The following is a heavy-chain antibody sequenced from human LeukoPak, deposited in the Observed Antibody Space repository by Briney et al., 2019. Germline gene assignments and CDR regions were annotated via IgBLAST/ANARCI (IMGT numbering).Heavy chain of an antibody. V-gene: IGHV3-7*01. CDR1: GFSISSYF. CDR2: IKRDGSDI. Sequence: GGSLRLSCAASGFSISSYFMTWVRQAPGKGLEWVANIKRDGSDIYYVDSVKGRFTISRDNAKNSLYLQMNSLRAEDTAVYYCARGSAYYYDSSDYQGYYFDYWGQGTLVTVSS. D-gene: IGHD3-22*01. J-gene: IGHJ4*02. CDR3: ARGSAYYYDSSDYQGYYFDY.